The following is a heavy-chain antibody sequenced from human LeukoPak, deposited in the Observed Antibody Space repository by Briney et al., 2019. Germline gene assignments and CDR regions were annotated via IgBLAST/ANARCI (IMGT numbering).Heavy chain of an antibody. V-gene: IGHV1-69*06. J-gene: IGHJ4*02. CDR3: ARAVQVTTGGLFDY. CDR2: INPIFDTA. Sequence: SVKVSCKASRGTFNNYAISWVRQAPGQGLEWMGGINPIFDTANYAQKFQGRVTITADKSTSTAYMELSSLRSEDTAVYYCARAVQVTTGGLFDYWGQGTLVTVSS. D-gene: IGHD4-17*01. CDR1: RGTFNNYA.